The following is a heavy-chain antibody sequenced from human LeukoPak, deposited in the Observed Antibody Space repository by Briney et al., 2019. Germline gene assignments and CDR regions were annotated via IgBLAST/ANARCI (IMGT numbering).Heavy chain of an antibody. Sequence: GASVKVSCKASGGTFSGYAISWVRQAPGQRIEWMGGLIPLFGTTNCTRRFQGRITISTDESTTTAYMELSGLTFEDTAVYYCAGGDPFNYYMDVWGRGTTVSV. CDR3: AGGDPFNYYMDV. CDR2: LIPLFGTT. D-gene: IGHD4-17*01. CDR1: GGTFSGYA. V-gene: IGHV1-69*05. J-gene: IGHJ6*03.